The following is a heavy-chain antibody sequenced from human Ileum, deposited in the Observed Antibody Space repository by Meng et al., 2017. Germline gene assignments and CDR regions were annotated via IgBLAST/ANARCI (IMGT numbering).Heavy chain of an antibody. V-gene: IGHV3-23*01. Sequence: GGPLRLSCAASGFTFSSSAMSCVRQAPGKGLEWVSSINDRGEDTYYADSVKGRFTISRDNSQNTLFLQMKSLRAEDTGIYYCAKGGISTTGLDYWGQGTLVTVSS. D-gene: IGHD6-13*01. CDR3: AKGGISTTGLDY. CDR2: INDRGEDT. CDR1: GFTFSSSA. J-gene: IGHJ4*02.